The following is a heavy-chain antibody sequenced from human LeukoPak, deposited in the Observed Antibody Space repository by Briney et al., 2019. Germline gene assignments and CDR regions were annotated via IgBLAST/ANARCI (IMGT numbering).Heavy chain of an antibody. V-gene: IGHV3-11*04. Sequence: GGSLRLSCAASGFTFSDYYMSWIRQAPGKGLEWVSYISSSGSTIYYADSVKGRFTISRHNAKNSLYLQMNSLRVEDTAVYYCARVSSSWHYFDYWGQGTLVTVSS. CDR1: GFTFSDYY. CDR3: ARVSSSWHYFDY. CDR2: ISSSGSTI. J-gene: IGHJ4*02. D-gene: IGHD6-13*01.